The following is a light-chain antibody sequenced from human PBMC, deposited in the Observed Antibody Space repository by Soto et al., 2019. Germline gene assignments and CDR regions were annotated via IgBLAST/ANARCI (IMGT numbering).Light chain of an antibody. CDR3: QQYDKGTTWT. Sequence: EIVLTQSPATLSVSPGDRATLSCRASQSVSRDLAWYQQKPGQAPRLLIYGASTRAPSIPARFSGSGSGTDFTLTISSLQSEDFAVYYCQQYDKGTTWTFGQGSKVDIK. CDR2: GAS. V-gene: IGKV3-15*01. CDR1: QSVSRD. J-gene: IGKJ1*01.